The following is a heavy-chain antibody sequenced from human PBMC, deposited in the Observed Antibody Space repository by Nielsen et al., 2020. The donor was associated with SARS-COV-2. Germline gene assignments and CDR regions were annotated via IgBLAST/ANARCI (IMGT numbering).Heavy chain of an antibody. J-gene: IGHJ6*02. Sequence: GGSLRLSCAASGFTFSSYWMSWVRQAPGKGLEWVANIKQDGSEKYYVDSVKGRFTISRDNAKNSLYLQMNSLRAEGTALYYCAKDIWYSSGWGRYGMDVWGQGTTVTVSS. CDR1: GFTFSSYW. CDR2: IKQDGSEK. D-gene: IGHD6-19*01. V-gene: IGHV3-7*05. CDR3: AKDIWYSSGWGRYGMDV.